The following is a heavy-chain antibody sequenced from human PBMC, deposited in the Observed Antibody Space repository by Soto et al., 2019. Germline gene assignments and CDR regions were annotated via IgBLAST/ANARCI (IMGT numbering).Heavy chain of an antibody. CDR2: IGATGRDT. V-gene: IGHV3-21*06. CDR1: GFTFSSLT. D-gene: IGHD3-16*01. J-gene: IGHJ6*01. Sequence: EVQLVESGGGLVKPGESLRLSCAASGFTFSSLTMTWVRQATGTGLEWVSSIGATGRDTYYADSLKGRFTISRDNAKNSLYLQMDSLRAEDTAVYYCLKGGWG. CDR3: LKGG.